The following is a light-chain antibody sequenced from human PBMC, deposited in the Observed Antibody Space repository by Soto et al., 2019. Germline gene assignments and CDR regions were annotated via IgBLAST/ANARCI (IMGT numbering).Light chain of an antibody. CDR2: DAS. CDR3: QQYQTYSRT. CDR1: QSINTW. J-gene: IGKJ1*01. V-gene: IGKV1-5*01. Sequence: DIQMTQSPSTLSASVGDRITITCRASQSINTWLAWYRQRPGEAPQLLIYDASTLPMGVPSRFSGSGSGTAFTLTITRLQPDDFATFYCQQYQTYSRTFGQGTKVALK.